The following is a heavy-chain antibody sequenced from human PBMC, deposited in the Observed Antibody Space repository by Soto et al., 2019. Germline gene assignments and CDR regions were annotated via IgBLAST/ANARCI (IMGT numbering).Heavy chain of an antibody. CDR1: GFTFSDYY. CDR3: ARVGGLSVYYYHGMDV. CDR2: ISSSSSYT. D-gene: IGHD5-12*01. Sequence: QVQLVESGGGLVKPGGSPRLSCAASGFTFSDYYMSWIRQAPGKGLEWVSYISSSSSYTNYADSVKGRFTISRDNAKNSLYLQMNSLRAEDTAVYYCARVGGLSVYYYHGMDVWGQGTTVTVSS. J-gene: IGHJ6*02. V-gene: IGHV3-11*06.